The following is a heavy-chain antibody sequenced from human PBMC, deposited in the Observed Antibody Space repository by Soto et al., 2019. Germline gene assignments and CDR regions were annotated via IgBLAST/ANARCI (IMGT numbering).Heavy chain of an antibody. J-gene: IGHJ5*02. CDR2: ISDTGDST. CDR1: GFTFSNYA. D-gene: IGHD2-15*01. CDR3: AKGRSAVVVVRFDP. V-gene: IGHV3-23*01. Sequence: HPGGSLRLSCAASGFTFSNYAMSWVRQAPGKGLEWVSTISDTGDSTYYADSVRGRFTISRDNSKNTLYLQMVSLRAEDTAIYYCAKGRSAVVVVRFDPWGQGTLVTVSS.